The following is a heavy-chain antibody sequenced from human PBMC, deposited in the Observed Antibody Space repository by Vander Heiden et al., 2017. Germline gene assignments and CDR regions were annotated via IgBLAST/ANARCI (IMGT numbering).Heavy chain of an antibody. Sequence: QVQLVQSGAEVKKPGASVKVSCKASGYTFTGYYMHWVRQAPGQGLEWMGRINPNSGGTNYAQKLQGRVTMTRDTSISTADMELSRLRSDETAVYYCARVFGRQQTKRRLLGYWGQGTLVTVSS. CDR2: INPNSGGT. CDR1: GYTFTGYY. CDR3: ARVFGRQQTKRRLLGY. D-gene: IGHD3-16*01. J-gene: IGHJ4*02. V-gene: IGHV1-2*06.